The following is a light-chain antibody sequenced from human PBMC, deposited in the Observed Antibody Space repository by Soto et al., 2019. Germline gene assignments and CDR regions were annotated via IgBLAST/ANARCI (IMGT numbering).Light chain of an antibody. Sequence: DIQMTQSPSSLSASVGDRVTITCRASESIARHLNWYQQKPGKAPKLLIYAASSLQNGVPSRFRGGGSGTDLTLTISNLQPDDFATYYCQQSYSALSITFGQGTRLEIK. CDR3: QQSYSALSIT. CDR2: AAS. V-gene: IGKV1-39*01. CDR1: ESIARH. J-gene: IGKJ5*01.